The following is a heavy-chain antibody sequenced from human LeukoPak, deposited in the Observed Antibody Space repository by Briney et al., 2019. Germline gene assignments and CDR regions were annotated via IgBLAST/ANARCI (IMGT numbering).Heavy chain of an antibody. Sequence: SVKVSCKASGGSFTSYAISWIRQAPGQGLEWVGGIIPLFDRTTYAPGFQGRVTITADKATSTAYMELSGLTSEDTAVYYCARDHTMIPYYFDYWGQGTLVTVSS. V-gene: IGHV1-69*06. CDR2: IIPLFDRT. J-gene: IGHJ4*02. CDR3: ARDHTMIPYYFDY. CDR1: GGSFTSYA. D-gene: IGHD3-22*01.